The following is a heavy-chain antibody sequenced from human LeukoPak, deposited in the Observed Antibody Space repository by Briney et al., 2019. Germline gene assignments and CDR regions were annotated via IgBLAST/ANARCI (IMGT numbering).Heavy chain of an antibody. Sequence: SGGSLRLSCAASGFTFSSYAMSWVRQAPGKGLEWVSAISGSGGSTYYADSVKGRFTISRDNAKNSLYLQMNSLRDEDTAVYYCARGAGHYDFFPRCDYWGQGTLVTVSS. D-gene: IGHD3-3*01. CDR3: ARGAGHYDFFPRCDY. CDR2: ISGSGGST. CDR1: GFTFSSYA. V-gene: IGHV3-23*01. J-gene: IGHJ4*02.